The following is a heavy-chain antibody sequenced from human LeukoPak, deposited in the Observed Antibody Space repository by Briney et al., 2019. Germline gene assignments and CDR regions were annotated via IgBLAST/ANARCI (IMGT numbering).Heavy chain of an antibody. Sequence: SQTLSLTCTVYGGSLSSSSYYWGWIRQPPGKGLEWIGSIYYSGSTYYNPSLKSRVTISVDTSKNQFSLKLSSVTAADTAVYYCARHNNRYQLLWFDPWGQGTLVTVSS. CDR2: IYYSGST. D-gene: IGHD2-2*01. CDR3: ARHNNRYQLLWFDP. J-gene: IGHJ5*02. CDR1: GGSLSSSSYY. V-gene: IGHV4-39*01.